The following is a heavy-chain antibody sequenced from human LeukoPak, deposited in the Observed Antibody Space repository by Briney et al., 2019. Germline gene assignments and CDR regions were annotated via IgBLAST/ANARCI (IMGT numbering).Heavy chain of an antibody. J-gene: IGHJ4*02. Sequence: GGSLRLSCAASGFTFSNFWVTWVRQPPGKGLEWVATINQDGSDKYYVDSVKGRFTISRDNAKNSLYLQMDSLRAEDTAVYYCARGRGGGDYWGQGTLVTVSS. V-gene: IGHV3-7*05. D-gene: IGHD2-15*01. CDR1: GFTFSNFW. CDR3: ARGRGGGDY. CDR2: INQDGSDK.